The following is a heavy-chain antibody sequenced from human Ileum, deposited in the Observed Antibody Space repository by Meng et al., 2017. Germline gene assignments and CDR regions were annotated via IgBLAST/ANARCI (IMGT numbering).Heavy chain of an antibody. V-gene: IGHV3-33*01. CDR2: IWNDGSNQ. D-gene: IGHD5-12*01. CDR3: AVLGPYDDNDY. J-gene: IGHJ4*02. CDR1: GFPFKSRG. Sequence: QVQLVESGGGVVQPGESLRLSCAASGFPFKSRGMHGVRQAPGKGLGWVGIIWNDGSNQYYSDSVRGRFTISRDNSKNTLYLQMSSLRVDDTALYYCAVLGPYDDNDYWGQGTLVTVSS.